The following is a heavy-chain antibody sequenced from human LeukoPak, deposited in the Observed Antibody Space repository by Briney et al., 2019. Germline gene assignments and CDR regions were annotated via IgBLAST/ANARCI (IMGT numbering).Heavy chain of an antibody. V-gene: IGHV3-7*01. CDR3: ATSQRVVMPAVFVDY. J-gene: IGHJ4*02. D-gene: IGHD4-23*01. Sequence: GGSLRLSCAASGFMFSRYWMSWVRQAPGKGLEWVANIKRDESEKYYVDSVKGRFTISRDNAKNSLYLQMNSLRAEDTAVYYCATSQRVVMPAVFVDYWGQGTLVTVSA. CDR2: IKRDESEK. CDR1: GFMFSRYW.